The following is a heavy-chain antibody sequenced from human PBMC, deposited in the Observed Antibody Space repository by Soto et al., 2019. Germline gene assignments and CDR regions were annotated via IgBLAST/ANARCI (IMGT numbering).Heavy chain of an antibody. J-gene: IGHJ4*02. D-gene: IGHD2-15*01. CDR3: GRTSGWRVDC. CDR1: GDSVSSNSAA. Sequence: PSQTLSLTCAISGDSVSSNSAAWHWIRQSPSRGLEWLGRTYYRTKWYNDYAVSVRGRITVNPDTSKNQFSLQLNSVTPEDTAVYYCGRTSGWRVDCWGQGTLVTVS. V-gene: IGHV6-1*01. CDR2: TYYRTKWYN.